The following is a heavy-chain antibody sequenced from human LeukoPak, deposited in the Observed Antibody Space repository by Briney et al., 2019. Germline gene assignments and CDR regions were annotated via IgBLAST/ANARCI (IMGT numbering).Heavy chain of an antibody. CDR2: IRYDGSNK. CDR1: GFTFSSYG. V-gene: IGHV3-30*02. J-gene: IGHJ4*02. Sequence: PGGSLRLSCAASGFTFSSYGMHWVRQAPGKGLEWVAFIRYDGSNKYYADSVKGRFTISRDNSKNTLYLQMNSLRAEDTAVYYCARHGGGYYYDSGGYLSPFDYWGQGTLVTVSS. D-gene: IGHD3-22*01. CDR3: ARHGGGYYYDSGGYLSPFDY.